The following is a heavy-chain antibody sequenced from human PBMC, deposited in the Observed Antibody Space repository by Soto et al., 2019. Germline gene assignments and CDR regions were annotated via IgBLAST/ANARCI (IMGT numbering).Heavy chain of an antibody. V-gene: IGHV3-11*03. CDR2: ISSSGDYR. CDR1: GFTFNDHY. Sequence: QVQLLESGGGLVKPGGSLRLSCTASGFTFNDHYMSWIRQAPGKGLEWVSYISSSGDYRNYADSVKDRFTISRDNTKHSLYLQMNSLRAEDTAVYYCARGDVDTVAQADYWGQGTLVTVSS. D-gene: IGHD5-12*01. J-gene: IGHJ4*02. CDR3: ARGDVDTVAQADY.